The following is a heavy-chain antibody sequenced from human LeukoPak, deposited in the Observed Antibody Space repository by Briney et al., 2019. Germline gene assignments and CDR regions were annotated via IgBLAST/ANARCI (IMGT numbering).Heavy chain of an antibody. Sequence: GGSLRLSCTTSGFTFGDYAMSWVRQAPGKGLEWVGVTRSKAYGGTAESAPSVKDRFTILRDDSKSIAYLQMNNLRTEDAAVYYCTRAFQSDTGWYIHFYWGQGTLVTVSS. V-gene: IGHV3-49*04. CDR2: TRSKAYGGTA. CDR1: GFTFGDYA. J-gene: IGHJ4*02. D-gene: IGHD6-19*01. CDR3: TRAFQSDTGWYIHFY.